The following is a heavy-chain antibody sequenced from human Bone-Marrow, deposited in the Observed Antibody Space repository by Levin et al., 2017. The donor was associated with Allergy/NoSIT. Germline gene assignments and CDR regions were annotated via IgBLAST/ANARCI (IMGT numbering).Heavy chain of an antibody. J-gene: IGHJ6*02. CDR3: AKVEDKYGSGTTLGMDV. CDR2: ISYDGSNK. Sequence: GGSLRLSCAASGFTFSSYGMHWVRQAPGKGLEWVAVISYDGSNKYYADSVKGRFTISRDNSKNTLYLQMNSLRAEDTAVYYCAKVEDKYGSGTTLGMDVWGQGTTVTVSS. CDR1: GFTFSSYG. V-gene: IGHV3-30*18. D-gene: IGHD3-10*01.